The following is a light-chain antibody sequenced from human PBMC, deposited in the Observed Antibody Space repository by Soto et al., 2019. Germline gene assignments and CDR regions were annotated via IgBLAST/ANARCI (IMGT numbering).Light chain of an antibody. CDR2: DAS. CDR3: QQRSNWPWLT. CDR1: QSVSSI. Sequence: EIMLTPSPPTLSSSPAERATLSCSTSQSVSSILAWYQQQPAQPPTLLIYDASNSATGIPARFSGSGSGTDFTLTITSLEPEDFAVYYCQQRSNWPWLTFGGGAKVDIK. J-gene: IGKJ4*01. V-gene: IGKV3-11*01.